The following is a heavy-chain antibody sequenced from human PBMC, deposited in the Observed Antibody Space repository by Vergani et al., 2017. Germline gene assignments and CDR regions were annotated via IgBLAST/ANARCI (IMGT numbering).Heavy chain of an antibody. Sequence: QVQLHESGPGLVKPSQTLSLTCTVSCGSITSGSLYWSWIRLPAGKGLDWSGLIHSSGTTNYNPSLKRRVSLSVDTSKNQLPLRMNSVTAADTAVYYCARDPWTSELRGVYWFDTWGQGTLVSVSS. D-gene: IGHD3-10*01. CDR1: CGSITSGSLY. CDR2: IHSSGTT. CDR3: ARDPWTSELRGVYWFDT. J-gene: IGHJ5*02. V-gene: IGHV4-61*02.